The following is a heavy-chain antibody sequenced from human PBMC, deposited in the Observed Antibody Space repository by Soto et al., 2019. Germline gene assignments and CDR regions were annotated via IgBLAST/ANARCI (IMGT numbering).Heavy chain of an antibody. CDR3: ARDGRTCSSTGCYTYSYYYGMDV. J-gene: IGHJ6*02. CDR1: GFTFSSYA. CDR2: ISYDGSNK. D-gene: IGHD2-2*02. Sequence: GGSLRLSCAASGFTFSSYAMHWVRQAPGKGLEWVAVISYDGSNKYYADSVKGRFTISRDSAKNSLYLHMNSLRAEDTAVYYCARDGRTCSSTGCYTYSYYYGMDVWGQGTTVTVSS. V-gene: IGHV3-30-3*01.